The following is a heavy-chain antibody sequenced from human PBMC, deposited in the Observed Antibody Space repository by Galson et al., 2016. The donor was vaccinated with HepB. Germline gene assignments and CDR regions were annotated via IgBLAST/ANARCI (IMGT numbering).Heavy chain of an antibody. CDR2: IYHSGST. CDR3: IRAAPTTNWFDP. D-gene: IGHD4-11*01. J-gene: IGHJ5*02. V-gene: IGHV4-4*02. CDR1: GDSISSTNW. Sequence: ETLSLTCAVSGDSISSTNWWSWVRRPPGKGLEWIGEIYHSGSTNYNPSLKSRVTMSVDKSKNHFSLRLSSVTAADTAVYYCIRAAPTTNWFDPWGQGTLVTVSS.